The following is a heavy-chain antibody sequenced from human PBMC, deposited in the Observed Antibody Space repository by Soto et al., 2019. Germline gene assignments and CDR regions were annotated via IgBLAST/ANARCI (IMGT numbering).Heavy chain of an antibody. D-gene: IGHD1-20*01. CDR1: GGTFSSYG. Sequence: QVQLVQSGAEVKKPGSSVKVSCKGSGGTFSSYGISWVRQAPGQGLEWMARIIPTFGTTNYAQKFQGRVPITADKSVRTAEVASTRLRSEVKAVHYCAKEESLTGADSLDYLG. V-gene: IGHV1-69*06. CDR2: IIPTFGTT. J-gene: IGHJ4*01. CDR3: AKEESLTGADSLDY.